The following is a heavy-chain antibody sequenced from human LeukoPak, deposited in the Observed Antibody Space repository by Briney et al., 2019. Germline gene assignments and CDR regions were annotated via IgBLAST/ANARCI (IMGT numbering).Heavy chain of an antibody. Sequence: GGSLRLFCGASGFTFSSYAMSGVRRARGKGLVWVSAISCSGGSTYYADSVKGRFTISRDKSKNTLYQQMNSLQAEDTGVYYRAKYPYSEIYGLYYRDVWGKGTTVTVSS. J-gene: IGHJ6*03. CDR3: AKYPYSEIYGLYYRDV. CDR2: ISCSGGST. V-gene: IGHV3-23*01. CDR1: GFTFSSYA. D-gene: IGHD1-26*01.